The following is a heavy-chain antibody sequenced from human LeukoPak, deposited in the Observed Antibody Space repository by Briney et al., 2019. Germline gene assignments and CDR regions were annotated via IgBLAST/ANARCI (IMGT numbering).Heavy chain of an antibody. J-gene: IGHJ4*02. D-gene: IGHD6-6*01. V-gene: IGHV4-59*08. Sequence: SETLSLTCTVSGGSISSYYWSWIRQPPGKGLEWIGYIYYSGSTNYNPSLKSQVTISVDTSKNQFSLKLSSVTAADTAVYYCARTKLAAPAWFDYWGQGTLVTVSS. CDR1: GGSISSYY. CDR3: ARTKLAAPAWFDY. CDR2: IYYSGST.